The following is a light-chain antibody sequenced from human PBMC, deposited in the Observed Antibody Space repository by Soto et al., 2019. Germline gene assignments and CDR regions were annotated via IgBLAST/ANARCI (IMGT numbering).Light chain of an antibody. Sequence: EIVLTQSPGTLSLSPGEIATLSCRASQSVSSIYLAWYQQNRGQAPRLLIYGASSRAPGIPDRFGGSGSGTDFTLTISRLEPEDFAVYYCQQYGSSRWTFGQGTKVEIK. CDR1: QSVSSIY. CDR2: GAS. CDR3: QQYGSSRWT. J-gene: IGKJ1*01. V-gene: IGKV3-20*01.